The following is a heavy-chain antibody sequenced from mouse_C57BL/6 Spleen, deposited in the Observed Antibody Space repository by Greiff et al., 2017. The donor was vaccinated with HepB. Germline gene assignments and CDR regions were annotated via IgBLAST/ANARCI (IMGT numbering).Heavy chain of an antibody. CDR1: GFTFSDYG. Sequence: VQLVESGGGLVKPGGSLKLSCAASGFTFSDYGMHWVRQAPEKGLEWVAYISSGSSTIYYADTVKGRFTISRDNAKNTLFLQMTSLRSEDTAMYYCARWCTTASSDYFDYWGQGTTLTVSS. D-gene: IGHD1-2*01. CDR3: ARWCTTASSDYFDY. V-gene: IGHV5-17*01. J-gene: IGHJ2*01. CDR2: ISSGSSTI.